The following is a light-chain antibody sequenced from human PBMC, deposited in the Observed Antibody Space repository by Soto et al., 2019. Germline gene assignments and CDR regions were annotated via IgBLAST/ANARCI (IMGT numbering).Light chain of an antibody. Sequence: EIVMTQSPATLSVSPGERATLSCRASQSVSSYLAWYHQKPGLPPRLLIYDASTRATGIPDRFSGSGSRTDFTLTISSLQSADFAVYYCQQYSNWPPLYTFGRGTKLEIK. J-gene: IGKJ2*01. V-gene: IGKV3-15*01. CDR1: QSVSSY. CDR2: DAS. CDR3: QQYSNWPPLYT.